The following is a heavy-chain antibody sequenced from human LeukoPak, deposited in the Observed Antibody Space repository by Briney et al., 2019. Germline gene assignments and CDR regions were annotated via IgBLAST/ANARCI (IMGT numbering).Heavy chain of an antibody. CDR3: ARADYSNYGIRLPYGMDV. CDR1: GFTFSSYA. D-gene: IGHD4-11*01. CDR2: ISYDGSNK. Sequence: PGGSLRLSCAASGFTFSSYAMHWVRQAPGKGLEWVAVISYDGSNKYYADSVKGRFTISRDNSKNTLYLQMNSLRAEDTAVYYCARADYSNYGIRLPYGMDVWGQGTTVTVSS. V-gene: IGHV3-30-3*01. J-gene: IGHJ6*02.